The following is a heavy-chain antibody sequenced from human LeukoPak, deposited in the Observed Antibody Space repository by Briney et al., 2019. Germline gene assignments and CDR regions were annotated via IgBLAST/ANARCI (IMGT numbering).Heavy chain of an antibody. J-gene: IGHJ4*02. CDR3: AKTHYDILDF. CDR2: INGGSSGST. Sequence: GGSLRLSCAASGFTFSSYAMSWVRQAPGKGLEWVSAINGGSSGSTYYTDSVKGRFTISRDNSKNTLYLQMNSLRVEDTAVYYCAKTHYDILDFWGQGTLVTVSS. V-gene: IGHV3-23*01. D-gene: IGHD3-9*01. CDR1: GFTFSSYA.